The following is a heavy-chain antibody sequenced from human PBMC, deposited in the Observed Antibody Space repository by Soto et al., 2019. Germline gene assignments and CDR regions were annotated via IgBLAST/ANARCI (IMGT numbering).Heavy chain of an antibody. CDR1: GFTFSSYA. Sequence: PGGSLRLSCSASGFTFSSYAMHWVRQAPGKGLDYVSAISSNGGSTYYADSVKGRFTISRDNSKNTLYLQMSSLRAEDTAVYYCLKEGYYYDSSRYYYGWFDPWGQGTLVTVSS. D-gene: IGHD3-22*01. J-gene: IGHJ5*02. CDR2: ISSNGGST. CDR3: LKEGYYYDSSRYYYGWFDP. V-gene: IGHV3-64D*06.